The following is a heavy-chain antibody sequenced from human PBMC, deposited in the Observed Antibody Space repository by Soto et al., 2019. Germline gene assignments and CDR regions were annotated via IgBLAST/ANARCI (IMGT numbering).Heavy chain of an antibody. J-gene: IGHJ4*02. CDR3: MRATYNWNYVY. Sequence: EVQLVESGGGLVKPGESLRLSCAASGFTFTTAWMNWVRQAPGKGLEWVGRIKSKTDGGTTDYAAPVKGRFSISRDDSKNTLYLQMDSLKIEDTALYYCMRATYNWNYVYWGQGTLVTVSS. CDR1: GFTFTTAW. D-gene: IGHD1-7*01. CDR2: IKSKTDGGTT. V-gene: IGHV3-15*07.